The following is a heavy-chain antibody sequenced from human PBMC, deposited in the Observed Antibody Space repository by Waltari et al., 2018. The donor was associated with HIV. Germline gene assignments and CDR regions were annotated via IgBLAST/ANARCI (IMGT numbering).Heavy chain of an antibody. Sequence: QVQLVESGGGVVQPGRSLRLSCAAYGFTFSSYGMHWVRLAPGKGLEWGAVISYDGSNKYYADSVKGRFTISRDNSKNTLYLQMNSLRAEDTAVYYCAKDLNGYYYYGMDVWGQGTTVTVSS. CDR2: ISYDGSNK. D-gene: IGHD3-16*01. V-gene: IGHV3-30*18. CDR1: GFTFSSYG. CDR3: AKDLNGYYYYGMDV. J-gene: IGHJ6*02.